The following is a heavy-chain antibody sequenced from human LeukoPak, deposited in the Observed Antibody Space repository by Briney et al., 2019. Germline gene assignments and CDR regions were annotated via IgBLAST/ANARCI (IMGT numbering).Heavy chain of an antibody. CDR2: IRYDGSNK. Sequence: PGGSLRLSCAASGFTFSSYGMHWVRQAPGKGLEWVAFIRYDGSNKYYADSVKGRFTISRDNSKNTLYLQMNSLRAEDTAVHYCAKDGRWRSGPSKNDGMDVWGQGTTVTVSS. CDR3: AKDGRWRSGPSKNDGMDV. J-gene: IGHJ6*02. CDR1: GFTFSSYG. V-gene: IGHV3-30*02. D-gene: IGHD3-3*01.